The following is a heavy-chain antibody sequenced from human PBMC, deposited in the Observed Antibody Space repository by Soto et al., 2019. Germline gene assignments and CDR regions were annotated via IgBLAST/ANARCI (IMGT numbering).Heavy chain of an antibody. CDR2: IYYSGST. D-gene: IGHD2-15*01. CDR3: ARVRCSGGSCSGYNWFDP. CDR1: GGFIISYS. J-gene: IGHJ5*02. Sequence: SEPLSLTCSVSGGFIISYSWSWFRQPQGKGLEWIGYIYYSGSTNYNPSLKSRVTISVDTSKNQFSLKLSSVTAADTAVYYCARVRCSGGSCSGYNWFDPWGQGTLVTVS. V-gene: IGHV4-59*01.